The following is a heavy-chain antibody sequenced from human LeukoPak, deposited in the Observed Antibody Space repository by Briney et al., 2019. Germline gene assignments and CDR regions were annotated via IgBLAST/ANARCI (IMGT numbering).Heavy chain of an antibody. V-gene: IGHV5-51*01. Sequence: GESLKISCHGSGYIFTSYWIGWVRPMPGKGLEWMGIIYPGDSDTRYSPSFQGQVTISADKSISTAYLQWSSLKASDTAMYYCARQSTQWLPFDYWGQGTLVTVSS. CDR3: ARQSTQWLPFDY. D-gene: IGHD5-12*01. J-gene: IGHJ4*02. CDR1: GYIFTSYW. CDR2: IYPGDSDT.